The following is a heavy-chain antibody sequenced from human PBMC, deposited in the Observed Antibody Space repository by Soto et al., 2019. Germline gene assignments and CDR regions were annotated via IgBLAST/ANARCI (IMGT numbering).Heavy chain of an antibody. J-gene: IGHJ4*02. CDR2: IYYSGIT. CDR3: ARGLITGSQYSGGWYYFDS. Sequence: PSETLSLPCTVSGDSISSSTYYWGWIRQPPGKGLEWIGNIYYSGITYYNPSLKSRVAISVDTSKNQFSLKLSSVSAADTAVYYCARGLITGSQYSGGWYYFDSWGQGTQVTVSS. V-gene: IGHV4-39*01. CDR1: GDSISSSTYY. D-gene: IGHD1-26*01.